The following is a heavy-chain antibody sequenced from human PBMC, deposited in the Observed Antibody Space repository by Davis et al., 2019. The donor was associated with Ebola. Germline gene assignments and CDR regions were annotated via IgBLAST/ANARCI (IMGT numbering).Heavy chain of an antibody. V-gene: IGHV3-23*01. J-gene: IGHJ4*02. D-gene: IGHD6-19*01. CDR1: GFTFSSYA. Sequence: PGGSLRLSCAASGFTFSSYAMSWVRQAPGKGLEWVSAISGSGGSTYYVDSVKGRFTISRDNSKHTLYLQMNSLGAEDTALYYCAKAPTLDSSGLRRSGLFDYWGQGTLVTVSS. CDR2: ISGSGGST. CDR3: AKAPTLDSSGLRRSGLFDY.